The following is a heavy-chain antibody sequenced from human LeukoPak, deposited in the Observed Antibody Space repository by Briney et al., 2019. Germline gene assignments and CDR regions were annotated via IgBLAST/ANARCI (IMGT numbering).Heavy chain of an antibody. CDR1: GYTFTNYG. CDR2: ISAYSGNT. V-gene: IGHV1-18*01. D-gene: IGHD2-2*01. Sequence: EASVKVSCKASGYTFTNYGIIWARQAPGQGLEWMGWISAYSGNTNYAQKFQGRVTMTTDTSTSTAYMELRSLRSDDTAVYYCARGRDPNTYARCWGQGTLVTVSS. J-gene: IGHJ4*02. CDR3: ARGRDPNTYARC.